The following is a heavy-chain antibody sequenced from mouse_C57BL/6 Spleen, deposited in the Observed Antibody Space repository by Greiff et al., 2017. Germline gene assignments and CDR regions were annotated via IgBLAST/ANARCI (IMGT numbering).Heavy chain of an antibody. CDR2: IYPGDGDT. Sequence: QVQLKESGAELVKPGASVKISCKASGYAFSSYWMNWVKQRPGKGLEWIGQIYPGDGDTNYNGKFKGKATLTADKSSSTAYMQLSSLTSEDSAVYFCARDYYGSSSEGYYAMDYWGQGTSVTVSS. CDR1: GYAFSSYW. V-gene: IGHV1-80*01. CDR3: ARDYYGSSSEGYYAMDY. D-gene: IGHD1-1*01. J-gene: IGHJ4*01.